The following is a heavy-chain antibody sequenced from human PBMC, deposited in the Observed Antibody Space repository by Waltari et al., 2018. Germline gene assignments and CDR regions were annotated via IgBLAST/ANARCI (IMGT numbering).Heavy chain of an antibody. V-gene: IGHV4-34*01. CDR2: INQSGST. CDR3: ARGSARLTMIVVVITSSPYFDY. CDR1: GGSFSGYY. J-gene: IGHJ4*02. Sequence: QVQLQQWGAGLLKPSETLSLTCAVYGGSFSGYYWSWTRQPPGKGREWIGEINQSGSTNYNPSLKSRVTISVDTSKNQFSLKLSSVTAADTAVYYCARGSARLTMIVVVITSSPYFDYWGQGTLVTVSS. D-gene: IGHD3-22*01.